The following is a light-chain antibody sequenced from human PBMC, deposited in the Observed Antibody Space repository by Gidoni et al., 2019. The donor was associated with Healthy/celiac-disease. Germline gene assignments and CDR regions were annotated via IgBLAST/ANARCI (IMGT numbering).Light chain of an antibody. Sequence: QSVLTPPPSASATPGQSVTISCSGSSSNIGSNTVNWYQPLPGTAPKLLIYSNNQRHSGVHDRFSGSKSGTSASLAISGLQSEDEADYYCAAWDDSLNGPVFGGGTKLTVL. CDR2: SNN. V-gene: IGLV1-44*01. CDR3: AAWDDSLNGPV. CDR1: SSNIGSNT. J-gene: IGLJ2*01.